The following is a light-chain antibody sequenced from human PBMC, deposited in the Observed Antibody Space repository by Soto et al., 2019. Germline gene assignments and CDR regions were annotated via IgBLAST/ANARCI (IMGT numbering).Light chain of an antibody. CDR3: TQSKNYPPT. CDR2: ASS. J-gene: IGKJ3*01. Sequence: DIQMTQSPSSLSASVGDRVTITCRASQGIGNSLAWFQQKPGMAPKLLIFASSSLQSGVPSKFSGSGSGSDFTLTITRVQPEEFATYVCTQSKNYPPTFGPGTTVPIK. V-gene: IGKV1-16*02. CDR1: QGIGNS.